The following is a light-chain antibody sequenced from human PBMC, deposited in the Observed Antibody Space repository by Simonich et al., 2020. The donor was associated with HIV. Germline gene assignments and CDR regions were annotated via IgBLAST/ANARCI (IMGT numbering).Light chain of an antibody. J-gene: IGLJ3*02. Sequence: QAVLTQPASLSASPGASASLTCTLRSGINVGTYRIYWYQRKPGGPPKFLLRYKSDSDNQQGSGVPSRFSGSKDASANAGILFISGLQSEEEADYYCMIWHSSTSVFGGGTKLTVL. V-gene: IGLV5-45*01. CDR2: YKSDSDN. CDR3: MIWHSSTSV. CDR1: SGINVGTYR.